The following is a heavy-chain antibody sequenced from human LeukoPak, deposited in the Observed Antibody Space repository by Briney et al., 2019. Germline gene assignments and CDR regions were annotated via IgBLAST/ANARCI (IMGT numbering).Heavy chain of an antibody. J-gene: IGHJ3*02. D-gene: IGHD6-13*01. Sequence: SETLSLTCTVSGGSISSSSYYWGWIRQPPGKGLEWIGSIYYSGSTYYNPSLESRVTISVDTSKNQFSLKLSSVTAADTAVYYCAISGIAQPRAFDIWGQGTMVTVSS. CDR1: GGSISSSSYY. CDR3: AISGIAQPRAFDI. V-gene: IGHV4-39*07. CDR2: IYYSGST.